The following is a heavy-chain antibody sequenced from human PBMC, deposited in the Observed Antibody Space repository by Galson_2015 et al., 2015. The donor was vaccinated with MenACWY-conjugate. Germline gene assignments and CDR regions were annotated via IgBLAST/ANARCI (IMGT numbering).Heavy chain of an antibody. CDR2: ISYDGSNK. Sequence: SLRLSCAASGFTFSSYAMHWARQAPGKGLEWVAVISYDGSNKYYADSVKGRFTISRDNSKNTLYLQMNSLRAEDTAVYYCARVRGDYGLGYFDYWGQGTLVTVSS. CDR1: GFTFSSYA. V-gene: IGHV3-30*04. CDR3: ARVRGDYGLGYFDY. D-gene: IGHD4-17*01. J-gene: IGHJ4*02.